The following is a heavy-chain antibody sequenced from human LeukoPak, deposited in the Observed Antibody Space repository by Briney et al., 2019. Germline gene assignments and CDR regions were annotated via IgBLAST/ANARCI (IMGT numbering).Heavy chain of an antibody. CDR3: AKDLRSYSGSYYNNLDY. Sequence: GGSLRLSCETSGFIFSNCWMTWVRQAPGKGLEWVANIKTDASEKYYADSVKGRFTISRDNSKNTLYLQMNSLRAEDTAVYYCAKDLRSYSGSYYNNLDYWGQGTLVTVSS. J-gene: IGHJ4*02. CDR1: GFIFSNCW. V-gene: IGHV3-7*01. D-gene: IGHD3-10*01. CDR2: IKTDASEK.